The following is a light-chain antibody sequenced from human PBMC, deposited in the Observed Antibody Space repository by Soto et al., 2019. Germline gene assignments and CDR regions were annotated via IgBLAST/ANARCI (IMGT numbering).Light chain of an antibody. CDR3: LQFNNYPLT. CDR1: QGISSA. Sequence: AIKLTQSPSSLSAAVADRFTITCRASQGISSALAWYQQKPGKAPKLLIYDASSLESGVPSRFSGSGSGTDFTLTISSLQPEDFATYYCLQFNNYPLTFGGGTKVDIK. CDR2: DAS. V-gene: IGKV1D-13*01. J-gene: IGKJ4*01.